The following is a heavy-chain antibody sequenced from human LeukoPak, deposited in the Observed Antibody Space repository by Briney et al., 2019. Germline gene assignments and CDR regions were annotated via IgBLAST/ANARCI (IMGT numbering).Heavy chain of an antibody. J-gene: IGHJ4*02. D-gene: IGHD1-1*01. Sequence: GGSLRLSCAAYEFTFSSYGMSWVRQAPGKGLEWVSGISGNGGATYYADSVKGRFTISRDNSKHTLNLQMNSLRAEDTAVYYCAKDRRQVAYFDYWGQGTLVTVSS. CDR3: AKDRRQVAYFDY. CDR1: EFTFSSYG. CDR2: ISGNGGAT. V-gene: IGHV3-23*01.